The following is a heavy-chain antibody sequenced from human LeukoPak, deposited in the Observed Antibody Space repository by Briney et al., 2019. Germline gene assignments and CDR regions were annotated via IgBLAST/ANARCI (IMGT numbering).Heavy chain of an antibody. CDR3: ARDAYGSGSYGGLYGMDV. J-gene: IGHJ6*04. D-gene: IGHD3-10*01. V-gene: IGHV1-69*06. CDR1: GGTFSSYA. CDR2: IIPIFGTA. Sequence: SVKVSYKASGGTFSSYAISWVRQAPGQGLEWMGGIIPIFGTANYAQKFQGRVTITADKSTSTAYMELSSLRSEDTAAYYCARDAYGSGSYGGLYGMDVWGKGTTVTVSS.